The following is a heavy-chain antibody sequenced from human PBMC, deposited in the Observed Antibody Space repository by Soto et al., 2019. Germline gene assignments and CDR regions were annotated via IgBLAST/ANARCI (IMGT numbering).Heavy chain of an antibody. Sequence: EAQLLESGGTLVQPGGSLRLSCAASGFTFSNYAMSWVRQAPGRGLEWVSSIHGDGGGTYYADSVKGRFTVSRDNSKNTLYLHMDSLRAHDTAVYYCAKDSISRNDIFDPFDIWGQGTMVTVSS. D-gene: IGHD3-9*01. J-gene: IGHJ3*02. CDR3: AKDSISRNDIFDPFDI. CDR1: GFTFSNYA. V-gene: IGHV3-23*01. CDR2: IHGDGGGT.